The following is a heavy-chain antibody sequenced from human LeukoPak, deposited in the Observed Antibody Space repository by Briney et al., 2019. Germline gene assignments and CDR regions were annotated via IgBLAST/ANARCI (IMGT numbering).Heavy chain of an antibody. Sequence: GGSLRLSCAASGFTFSSYAMNWVRQAPGKGLEWVSGISDSTYYADSVKGRFTISRDNSKNTLYLQMNSLRAEDTAVYYCAKERFDYYDSSGPNDYWGQGTLVTVSS. CDR2: ISDST. J-gene: IGHJ4*02. CDR1: GFTFSSYA. D-gene: IGHD3-22*01. V-gene: IGHV3-23*01. CDR3: AKERFDYYDSSGPNDY.